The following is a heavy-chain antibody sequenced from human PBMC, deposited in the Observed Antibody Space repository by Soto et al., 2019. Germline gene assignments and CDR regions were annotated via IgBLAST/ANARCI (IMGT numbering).Heavy chain of an antibody. Sequence: PSETLSLTCAVYGGSVNGYYWNWIRQPPGKGLEWIGEINHTGGTHYNPSLKSRVTMSVDTPKNQFSLRLSSVTAADTAVYYCARGNQYYYGSGSYYNNWFDPWGQGTLVTVSS. CDR2: INHTGGT. D-gene: IGHD3-10*01. V-gene: IGHV4-34*01. CDR3: ARGNQYYYGSGSYYNNWFDP. J-gene: IGHJ5*02. CDR1: GGSVNGYY.